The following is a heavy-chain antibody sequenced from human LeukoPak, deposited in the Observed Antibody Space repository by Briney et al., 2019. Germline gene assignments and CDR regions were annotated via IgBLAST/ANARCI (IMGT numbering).Heavy chain of an antibody. Sequence: PSETLSLNCTVSAGSISSGGYSCNWIRQPPGKGLQWIGYLYYSGSTSYNPSLKSRVTISVDTSKNQFSLKLTSVTAADTAVYYCASHNAAMTFDYWGQGTLVTVSS. CDR1: AGSISSGGYS. CDR3: ASHNAAMTFDY. J-gene: IGHJ4*02. D-gene: IGHD2-2*01. V-gene: IGHV4-30-4*07. CDR2: LYYSGST.